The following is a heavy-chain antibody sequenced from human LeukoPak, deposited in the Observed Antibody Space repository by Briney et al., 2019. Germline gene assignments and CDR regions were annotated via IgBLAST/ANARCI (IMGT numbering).Heavy chain of an antibody. CDR3: ARVAVIYYYYMEV. V-gene: IGHV3-7*01. CDR2: IRQDGSEE. CDR1: GFTFSTYW. D-gene: IGHD2/OR15-2a*01. J-gene: IGHJ6*03. Sequence: GGSLRLSCAASGFTFSTYWMSWVRQAPGKGLEWVANIRQDGSEEYYVDSVKGRFTISRDNAKHSLYLQMNSLRAEDTAVYYCARVAVIYYYYMEVWGKGTTVTVSS.